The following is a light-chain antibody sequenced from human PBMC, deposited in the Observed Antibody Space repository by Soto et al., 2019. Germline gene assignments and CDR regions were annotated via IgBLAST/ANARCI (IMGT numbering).Light chain of an antibody. CDR1: QSVSIN. J-gene: IGKJ1*01. CDR2: GAS. Sequence: EIVMTQSPATLSVSPEERAILSCRVSQSVSINLAWYQQKPGQAPRLFIYGASTRATGVPARFSGSGSGTEFTLAISSLQSEDFAVYFCQQYHDRWTFGQGTKVEVK. CDR3: QQYHDRWT. V-gene: IGKV3-15*01.